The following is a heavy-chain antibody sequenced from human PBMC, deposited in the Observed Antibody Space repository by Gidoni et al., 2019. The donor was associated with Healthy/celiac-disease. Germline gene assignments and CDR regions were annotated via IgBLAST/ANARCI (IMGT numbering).Heavy chain of an antibody. CDR1: GFTVSSYD. J-gene: IGHJ6*02. D-gene: IGHD1-1*01. CDR2: IGTAVDT. Sequence: EVQMVESGGGCVLPGWSLRLCCAPSGFTVSSYDKHWGRQATGKGLEWVSAIGTAVDTYYPGSVKGRFTISRENAKNSLYLQMNSLRAGDTAVYYCARGGGNYYYYYGMDVWGQGTTVTVSS. CDR3: ARGGGNYYYYYGMDV. V-gene: IGHV3-13*01.